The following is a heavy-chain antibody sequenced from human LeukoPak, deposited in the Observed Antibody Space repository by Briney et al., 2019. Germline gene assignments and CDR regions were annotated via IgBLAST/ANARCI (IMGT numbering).Heavy chain of an antibody. CDR3: ARDRDSDYDILTGHYYMDV. J-gene: IGHJ6*03. Sequence: GGSLRLSCAASGFTFSDHYMSWIRQAPGKGLEWVSYISSSGSTIYYADSVKGRFTISRDNAKNSLYLQMSSLRAEDTAVYYCARDRDSDYDILTGHYYMDVWGKGTTVTVSS. D-gene: IGHD3-9*01. CDR1: GFTFSDHY. CDR2: ISSSGSTI. V-gene: IGHV3-11*04.